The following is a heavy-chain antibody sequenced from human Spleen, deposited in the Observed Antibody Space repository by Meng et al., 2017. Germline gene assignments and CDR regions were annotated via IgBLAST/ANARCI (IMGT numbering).Heavy chain of an antibody. D-gene: IGHD3-16*02. V-gene: IGHV3-15*01. CDR3: TTVPRPYYDYVWRSYRSHYFDY. CDR2: IKSKTDGGTT. J-gene: IGHJ4*02. CDR1: GFTFSRYW. Sequence: GESLKISCAGSGFTFSRYWMSWVRQAPGKGLEWVGRIKSKTDGGTTDYAAPVKGRFTISRDDSKNTLYLQMNSLKTEDTAVYYCTTVPRPYYDYVWRSYRSHYFDYWGQGTLVTVSS.